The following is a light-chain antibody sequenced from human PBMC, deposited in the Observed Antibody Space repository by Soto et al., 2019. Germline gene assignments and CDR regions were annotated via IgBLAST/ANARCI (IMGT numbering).Light chain of an antibody. V-gene: IGLV1-47*01. CDR3: AAWDDSLSGVV. J-gene: IGLJ2*01. Sequence: QAVVTQPPSASGTPGQRVTISCSGSSSNIGSNYVFWYQHLPGTAPKLLIYRNNQRPSGVPDRFSGSKSGTSASLAISGLRSKDETDYYCAAWDDSLSGVVFGGGTKLTVL. CDR2: RNN. CDR1: SSNIGSNY.